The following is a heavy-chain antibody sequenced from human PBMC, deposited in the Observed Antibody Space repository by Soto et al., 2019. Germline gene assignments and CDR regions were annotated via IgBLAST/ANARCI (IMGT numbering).Heavy chain of an antibody. Sequence: QVQLVQSGAEVKKPGASVKVSCKASGYTFTSYGISWVRQAPGQGLEWMGWISAYNGNTNYAQKLQGRVTMTTDTSTSTAYMELSSLRSDDTAVYYCARDSDYIWGSYRYENWFDPWGQGTLVTVSS. J-gene: IGHJ5*02. CDR2: ISAYNGNT. D-gene: IGHD3-16*02. V-gene: IGHV1-18*01. CDR3: ARDSDYIWGSYRYENWFDP. CDR1: GYTFTSYG.